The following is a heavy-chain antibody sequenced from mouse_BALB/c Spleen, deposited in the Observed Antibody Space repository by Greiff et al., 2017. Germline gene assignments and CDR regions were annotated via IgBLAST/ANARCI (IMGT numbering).Heavy chain of an antibody. V-gene: IGHV3-6*02. J-gene: IGHJ2*01. Sequence: DVHLVESGPGLVKPSQSLSLTCSVTGYSITSGYYWNWIRQFPGNKLEWMGYISYDGSNNYNPSLKNRISITRDTSKNQFFLKLNSVTTEDTATYYCARDKGMSLDYWGQGTTLTVSS. CDR2: ISYDGSN. CDR3: ARDKGMSLDY. CDR1: GYSITSGYY.